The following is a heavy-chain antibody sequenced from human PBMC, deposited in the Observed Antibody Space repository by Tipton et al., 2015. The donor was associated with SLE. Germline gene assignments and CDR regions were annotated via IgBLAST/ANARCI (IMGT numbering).Heavy chain of an antibody. CDR2: IHHSGST. V-gene: IGHV4-61*01. J-gene: IGHJ4*02. CDR1: GGSIYNDNYY. CDR3: ARLGSTTYLTLDGFYFDY. D-gene: IGHD2/OR15-2a*01. Sequence: TLSLTCTVSGGSIYNDNYYWSWIRQPPGKGLEWIGYIHHSGSTSYSPSLRSRVTISVDTSKNRLSLKVNSVTAADTAVYFCARLGSTTYLTLDGFYFDYWGQGTRVTVSS.